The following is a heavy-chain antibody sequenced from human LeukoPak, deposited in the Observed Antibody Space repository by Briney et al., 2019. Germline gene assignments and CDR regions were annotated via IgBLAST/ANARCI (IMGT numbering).Heavy chain of an antibody. J-gene: IGHJ4*02. CDR1: GGTFSSYA. D-gene: IGHD3-3*01. CDR3: ARDSKSGEWLFGY. V-gene: IGHV1-69*13. CDR2: IIPIFGTA. Sequence: ASVKVSCKASGGTFSSYAISWVRQAPGQGLEWMGGIIPIFGTANYAQKFQGRVTITADESTSTAYMELSSLRSEDTAVYYCARDSKSGEWLFGYWGQGTLVTVSS.